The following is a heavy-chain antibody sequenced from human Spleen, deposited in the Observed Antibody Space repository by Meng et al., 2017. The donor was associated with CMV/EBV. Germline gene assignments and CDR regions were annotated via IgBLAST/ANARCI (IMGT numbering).Heavy chain of an antibody. Sequence: CAASCFICSHYFMHWVRQASGKGLEWVSVISYDGSINYYGESVKGRFTISRDNSKNTLYLQMNSLRAEDTALYYCARKSSSSLAFDFWGQGTLVTVSS. CDR2: ISYDGSIN. CDR3: ARKSSSSLAFDF. D-gene: IGHD6-6*01. J-gene: IGHJ4*02. CDR1: CFICSHYF. V-gene: IGHV3-33*01.